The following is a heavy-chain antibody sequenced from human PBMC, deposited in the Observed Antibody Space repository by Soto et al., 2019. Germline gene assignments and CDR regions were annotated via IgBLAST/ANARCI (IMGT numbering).Heavy chain of an antibody. D-gene: IGHD1-1*01. Sequence: QVQLQESGPGLVKPSQTLSLTCTVSGGSISSGDYFWGWIRQPPGKGLEWIGYISYSWSTYYNPSHLSTSIISVVTCRNQCSLRLSSVTAADTAVYCCARQAGRYARPYYFVFWGRGTLVTVSS. CDR2: ISYSWST. J-gene: IGHJ4*02. CDR1: GGSISSGDYF. CDR3: ARQAGRYARPYYFVF. V-gene: IGHV4-30-4*01.